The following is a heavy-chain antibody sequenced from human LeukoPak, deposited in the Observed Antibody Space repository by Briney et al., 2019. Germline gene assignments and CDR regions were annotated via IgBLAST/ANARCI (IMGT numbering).Heavy chain of an antibody. Sequence: SETLSLTCTVSGYSISSGYYWGWIRQPPGKGLEWIGSIYHSGSTYYNPSLKSRVTISVDTSKNQFSLKLSSVTAADTAVYYCARGQLGLCTSCYLHNDYWGQGTLVTVSS. J-gene: IGHJ4*02. V-gene: IGHV4-38-2*02. CDR3: ARGQLGLCTSCYLHNDY. CDR1: GYSISSGYY. D-gene: IGHD2-2*01. CDR2: IYHSGST.